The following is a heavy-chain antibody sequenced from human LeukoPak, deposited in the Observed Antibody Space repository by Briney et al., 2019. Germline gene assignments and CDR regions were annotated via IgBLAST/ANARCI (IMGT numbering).Heavy chain of an antibody. CDR2: INPNSGGT. CDR1: GYTFTGYY. CDR3: ARALGSSGWYGGDY. Sequence: GASVKVSCKASGYTFTGYYMHWVRQAPGQGLEWMGRINPNSGGTNYAQKLQGRVAMTRDTSISTAYMELSRLRSDDTAVYYCARALGSSGWYGGDYWGQGTLVTVSS. D-gene: IGHD6-19*01. J-gene: IGHJ4*02. V-gene: IGHV1-2*06.